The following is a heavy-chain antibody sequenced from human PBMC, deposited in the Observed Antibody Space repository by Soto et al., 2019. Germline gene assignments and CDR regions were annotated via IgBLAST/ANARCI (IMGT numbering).Heavy chain of an antibody. CDR3: ARERTGTPSMDV. Sequence: QVQLVQSGAEVKKPGASVKVSCKASGYTFTSYDINWVRQATGQGLEWMGWMNPNSGNTGYAQKLQGRVTMTRNTSKSTAYMALSSMRSEDTAVYYCARERTGTPSMDVWGQGTTVTVSS. D-gene: IGHD1-1*01. CDR2: MNPNSGNT. J-gene: IGHJ6*02. V-gene: IGHV1-8*01. CDR1: GYTFTSYD.